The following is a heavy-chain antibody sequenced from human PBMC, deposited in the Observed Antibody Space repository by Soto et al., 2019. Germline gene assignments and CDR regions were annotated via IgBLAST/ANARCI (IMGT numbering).Heavy chain of an antibody. CDR3: ARGDEGGADI. Sequence: QVQLQESGPGLVKPSETLSLTCTVSGGSVSSGSYYWSWIRQPPGKGLEWIGYIYYSGSTNYNPSLKSRVTISVDTSKNQFSLKLSSVTAADTAVYYCARGDEGGADIWGQGTMVTVSS. CDR2: IYYSGST. J-gene: IGHJ3*02. V-gene: IGHV4-61*01. CDR1: GGSVSSGSYY.